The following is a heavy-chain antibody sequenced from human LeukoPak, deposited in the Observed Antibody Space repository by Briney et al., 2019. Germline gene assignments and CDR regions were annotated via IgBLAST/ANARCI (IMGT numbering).Heavy chain of an antibody. J-gene: IGHJ2*01. V-gene: IGHV4-4*07. D-gene: IGHD5-12*01. Sequence: SETLSLACTVSGGSISSYYWSWIRQPAGKGLEWIGRIYTSGSTNYNPSLKSRVTMSVDTSKNQFSLKLSSVTAADTAAYYCARDPVLRNFWYFDLWGRGTLVTVSS. CDR2: IYTSGST. CDR3: ARDPVLRNFWYFDL. CDR1: GGSISSYY.